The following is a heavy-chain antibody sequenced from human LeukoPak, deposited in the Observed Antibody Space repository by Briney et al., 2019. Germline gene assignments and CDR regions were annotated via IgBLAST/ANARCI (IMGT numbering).Heavy chain of an antibody. D-gene: IGHD3-3*01. Sequence: AASVKVSCKASGYTFTGYAMHWVRQAPGQGLEWMGIINPSGGSTSYAQKFQGRVTMTRDTSTSTVYMELSSLRSEDTAVYYCARVGVGVKFDPWGQGTLVTVSS. CDR3: ARVGVGVKFDP. V-gene: IGHV1-46*03. J-gene: IGHJ5*02. CDR2: INPSGGST. CDR1: GYTFTGYA.